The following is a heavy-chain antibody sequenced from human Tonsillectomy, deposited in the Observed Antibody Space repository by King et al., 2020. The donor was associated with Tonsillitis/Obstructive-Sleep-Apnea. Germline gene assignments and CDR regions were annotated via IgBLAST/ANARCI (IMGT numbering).Heavy chain of an antibody. Sequence: QLVQSGAEVKKPGASVKVSCKASGYTFTGYYMHWVRQAPGQGLEWMGWINPNSGGTNYAQKFQGRVTMTRDTSISTAYMELSRLRSDDTAVYYCARVPGDDYSNYGLGYWGQGTLDTVSS. CDR1: GYTFTGYY. V-gene: IGHV1-2*02. J-gene: IGHJ4*02. D-gene: IGHD4-11*01. CDR2: INPNSGGT. CDR3: ARVPGDDYSNYGLGY.